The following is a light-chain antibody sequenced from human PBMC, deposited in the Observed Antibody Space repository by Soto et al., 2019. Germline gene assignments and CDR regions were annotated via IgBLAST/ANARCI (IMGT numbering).Light chain of an antibody. J-gene: IGKJ3*01. Sequence: DIQMTQSPSSLSASVGDTVTITCQASQDITNHLNWYQQKPGKAPNLLIYDASHLETGVPSRFSGSGSGTYFTISISSLQPEDIAAYYCQKYDDVPQFGPGTKVD. V-gene: IGKV1-33*01. CDR3: QKYDDVPQ. CDR2: DAS. CDR1: QDITNH.